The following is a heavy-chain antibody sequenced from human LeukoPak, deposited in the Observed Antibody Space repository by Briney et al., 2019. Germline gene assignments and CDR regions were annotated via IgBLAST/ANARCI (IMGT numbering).Heavy chain of an antibody. CDR2: LSGGGGNT. Sequence: PGGSLRLSCAASGFTFSIYAMSWVRQAPGKGLEWVSALSGGGGNTYYADSVKGRFTISRDNSKNTLYLHMNSLRADDTAVYYCAKYTPANYYGSGSIFDYWGQGTLVTVFS. CDR1: GFTFSIYA. D-gene: IGHD3-10*01. J-gene: IGHJ4*02. V-gene: IGHV3-23*01. CDR3: AKYTPANYYGSGSIFDY.